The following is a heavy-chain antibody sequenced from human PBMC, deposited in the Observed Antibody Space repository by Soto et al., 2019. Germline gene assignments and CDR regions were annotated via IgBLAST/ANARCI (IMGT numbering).Heavy chain of an antibody. D-gene: IGHD3-22*01. CDR1: GFSVRSSQ. J-gene: IGHJ4*02. Sequence: GGSLRLSSAASGFSVRSSQMSWVGQAPGKGLEWVSVIFIDGTTHYGVSVKGRFTISRDDSKNTFYLQMNGLRAEDTAIYYCSNDKSPDGIWDIDYWGQGTLVTVSS. CDR3: SNDKSPDGIWDIDY. V-gene: IGHV3-53*01. CDR2: IFIDGTT.